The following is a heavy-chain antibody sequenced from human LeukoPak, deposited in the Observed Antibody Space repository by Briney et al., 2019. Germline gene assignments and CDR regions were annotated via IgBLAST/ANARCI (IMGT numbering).Heavy chain of an antibody. J-gene: IGHJ4*02. V-gene: IGHV4-38-2*01. D-gene: IGHD2-15*01. CDR1: DYPISSNYF. CDR2: IYHSGTT. CDR3: ARVGSTPAKFDY. Sequence: SETLSLTCAVSDYPISSNYFWGWIRQPPGKGLEWIGGIYHSGTTYYNPSLKSRVTMSVDASKNQFSLNVKSVTAADTAVYYCARVGSTPAKFDYWGQGTLVTVSS.